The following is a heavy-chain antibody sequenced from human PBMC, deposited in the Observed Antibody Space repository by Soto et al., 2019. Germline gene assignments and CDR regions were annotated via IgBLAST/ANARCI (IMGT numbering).Heavy chain of an antibody. V-gene: IGHV4-4*02. CDR1: SASISDNNW. J-gene: IGHJ4*02. CDR2: IHHGGTT. CDR3: ARHIGVPGTRGFDY. Sequence: QVQLQESGPGLVKPSETLSLTCAVSSASISDNNWWSWARQSPQKGLEWIGEIHHGGTTNYNPSLKSRVTISMDRSQNQIFMQLNSVTAADSAIYYCARHIGVPGTRGFDYWGQGTLVTVSS. D-gene: IGHD6-19*01.